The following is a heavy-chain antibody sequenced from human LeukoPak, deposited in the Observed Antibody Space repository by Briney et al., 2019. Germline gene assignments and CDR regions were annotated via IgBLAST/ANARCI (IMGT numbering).Heavy chain of an antibody. J-gene: IGHJ4*02. CDR1: GFTFSSYS. Sequence: GGSLRLSCAASGFTFSSYSMTWVRQAPGKGLEWVSSISSSSSYIYYADSVKGRFTISRDNAKNSLYLQMNSLRAEDTALYYCAKDMGPGNGGNSKDYWGQGTLVTVSS. CDR2: ISSSSSYI. V-gene: IGHV3-21*04. CDR3: AKDMGPGNGGNSKDY. D-gene: IGHD4-23*01.